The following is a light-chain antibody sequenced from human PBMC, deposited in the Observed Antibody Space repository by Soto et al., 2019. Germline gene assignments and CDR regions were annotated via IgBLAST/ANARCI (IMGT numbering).Light chain of an antibody. CDR2: DTS. CDR1: QSINIW. Sequence: DNQMTQSPSTLSASVGDRVTITCRASQSINIWLAWYQQKPGKAPKLLIYDTSTLKSGAPSRFSGSGSGTEFTLTISSLQPDDFATYYCQQYENYPLTFGGGTKVESK. CDR3: QQYENYPLT. V-gene: IGKV1-5*01. J-gene: IGKJ4*01.